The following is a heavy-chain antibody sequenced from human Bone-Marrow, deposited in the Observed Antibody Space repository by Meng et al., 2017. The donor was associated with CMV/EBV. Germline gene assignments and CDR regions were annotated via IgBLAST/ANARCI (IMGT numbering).Heavy chain of an antibody. Sequence: SCAAAGFTFSSYWMHWVRQVPGKGLVWVSRINSDGSSTNYADSVRGRFTISRDNAEDTPFLQMNSLRAEDTAVYFCARGPNRNYYDYWGQGTLVTVSS. CDR2: INSDGSST. J-gene: IGHJ4*02. CDR3: ARGPNRNYYDY. CDR1: GFTFSSYW. V-gene: IGHV3-74*01. D-gene: IGHD3-16*01.